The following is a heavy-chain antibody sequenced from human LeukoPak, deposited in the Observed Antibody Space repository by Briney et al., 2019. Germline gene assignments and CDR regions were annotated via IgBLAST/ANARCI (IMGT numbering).Heavy chain of an antibody. CDR3: ARGTGYSSGNFDY. CDR1: GGSISSYY. CDR2: IYYSGST. D-gene: IGHD6-19*01. V-gene: IGHV4-59*01. Sequence: SETLSLTCTVSGGSISSYYWSWIRQPPGKGLEWIGYIYYSGSTNYNPSLKSRVTISVDTSKNQFSPKLSSVTAADTAVYYCARGTGYSSGNFDYWGQGTLVTVSS. J-gene: IGHJ4*02.